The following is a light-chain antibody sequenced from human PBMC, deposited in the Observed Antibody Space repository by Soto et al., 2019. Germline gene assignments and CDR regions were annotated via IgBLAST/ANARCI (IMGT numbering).Light chain of an antibody. V-gene: IGKV3-20*01. CDR3: QQYGRSPYT. Sequence: EIVLTQSPAILSLSPGERATLSCRASQIVNNNFLAWYQQKPGQAPSLLIYGASNRPGGIPDKFSGSGSGTDFTFTINRLDPEDFAVYYCQQYGRSPYTFAQGTKLEI. CDR2: GAS. CDR1: QIVNNNF. J-gene: IGKJ2*01.